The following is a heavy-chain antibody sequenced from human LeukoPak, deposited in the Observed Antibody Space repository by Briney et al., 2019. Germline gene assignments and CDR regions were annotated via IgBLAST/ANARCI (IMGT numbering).Heavy chain of an antibody. J-gene: IGHJ4*02. D-gene: IGHD5-24*01. CDR1: GFTFSSYS. CDR3: ARGWLDGYDY. Sequence: GGSLRLSCAASGFTFSSYSMNWVRQAPGKGLEWVSYISSGSSTIYYADSVKGRFTISRDNSKNTLYLQMNSLRVEDTAVYYCARGWLDGYDYWGQGTLVTVSS. CDR2: ISSGSSTI. V-gene: IGHV3-48*01.